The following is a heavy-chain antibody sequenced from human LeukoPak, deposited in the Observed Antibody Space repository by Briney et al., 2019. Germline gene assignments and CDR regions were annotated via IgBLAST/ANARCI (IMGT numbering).Heavy chain of an antibody. J-gene: IGHJ4*02. V-gene: IGHV4-30-2*01. CDR1: GGSISSGGYY. CDR2: IYHSGST. CDR3: ASENLGIAAATQPLAV. Sequence: SETLSLTCTVSGGSISSGGYYWSWIRQPPGKGLEWIGYIYHSGSTYYNPSLKSRVTISVDRSKNQFSLKLSSVTAADTAVYCCASENLGIAAATQPLAVWGQGTLVTVSS. D-gene: IGHD6-13*01.